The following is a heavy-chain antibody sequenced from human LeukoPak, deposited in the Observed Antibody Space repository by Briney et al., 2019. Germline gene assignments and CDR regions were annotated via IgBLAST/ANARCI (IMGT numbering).Heavy chain of an antibody. J-gene: IGHJ4*02. CDR2: IKSKTDGGTT. CDR3: TTVRVGGITLFY. Sequence: GGSLRLSCAASGFTFSNAWMSGVRQAPGKGREWVGRIKSKTDGGTTDYAAPVKGRFTISRDDSKNTLYLQMNSLKTEDTAVYYCTTVRVGGITLFYWGQGTLVTVSS. V-gene: IGHV3-15*01. CDR1: GFTFSNAW. D-gene: IGHD3-22*01.